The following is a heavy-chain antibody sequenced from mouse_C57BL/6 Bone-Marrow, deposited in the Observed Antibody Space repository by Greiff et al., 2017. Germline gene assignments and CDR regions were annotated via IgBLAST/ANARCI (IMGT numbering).Heavy chain of an antibody. D-gene: IGHD2-14*01. CDR2: IDPSDSYT. Sequence: VQLQQPGAELVRPGTSVKLSCKASGYTFTSYWMHWVKQRPGQGLEWIGVIDPSDSYTNYNQKFKGKATLTVDTSSSTAYMQLSSLTSEDAAVYYCAEGYGPFDYWGQGTTLTVSS. CDR1: GYTFTSYW. V-gene: IGHV1-59*01. J-gene: IGHJ2*01. CDR3: AEGYGPFDY.